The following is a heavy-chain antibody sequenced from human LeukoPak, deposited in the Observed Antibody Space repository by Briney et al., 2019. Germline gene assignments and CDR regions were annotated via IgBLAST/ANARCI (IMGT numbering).Heavy chain of an antibody. Sequence: GSLRLSCAASGFTFSSYAMSWVRQAPGKGLEWVSAISGSGGSTYYADSVKGRFTISRDNSKNTLYLQMNSLRAEDTAVYYCAKVMTRTLVRGVPPSDYWGQGTLVTVSS. CDR2: ISGSGGST. J-gene: IGHJ4*02. CDR1: GFTFSSYA. V-gene: IGHV3-23*01. CDR3: AKVMTRTLVRGVPPSDY. D-gene: IGHD3-10*01.